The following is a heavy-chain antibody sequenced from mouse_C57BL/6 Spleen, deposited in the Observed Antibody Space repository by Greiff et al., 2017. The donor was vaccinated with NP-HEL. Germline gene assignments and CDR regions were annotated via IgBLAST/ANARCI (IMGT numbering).Heavy chain of an antibody. CDR2: IDPETGGT. CDR3: TRYGGPWFAY. J-gene: IGHJ3*01. V-gene: IGHV1-15*01. CDR1: GYTFTDYE. Sequence: QVQLKESGAELVRPGASVTLSCKASGYTFTDYEMHWVKQTPVHGLEWIGAIDPETGGTAYNQKFKGKAILTADKSSSTAYMELRSLTSEDSAVYYCTRYGGPWFAYWGQGTLGTVSA. D-gene: IGHD1-1*02.